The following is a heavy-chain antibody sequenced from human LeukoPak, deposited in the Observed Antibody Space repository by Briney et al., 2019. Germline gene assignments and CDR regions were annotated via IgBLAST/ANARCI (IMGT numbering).Heavy chain of an antibody. D-gene: IGHD6-6*01. V-gene: IGHV3-21*01. Sequence: GGSLRLSCAASGFTFSSYSMNWVRQAPGKGLEWVSSISSSSSYIYYADSVKGRFTISRDNSKNTLYLQMNSLRAEDTAVYYCAKDWVAARPDYYYYYMDVWGKGTTVTVSS. CDR3: AKDWVAARPDYYYYYMDV. CDR2: ISSSSSYI. CDR1: GFTFSSYS. J-gene: IGHJ6*03.